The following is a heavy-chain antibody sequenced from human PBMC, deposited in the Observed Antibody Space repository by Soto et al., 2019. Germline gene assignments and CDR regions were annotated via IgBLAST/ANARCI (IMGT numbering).Heavy chain of an antibody. CDR2: IYHSGST. CDR1: SGSISSSNW. J-gene: IGHJ5*02. CDR3: ACIAAAGATVWFDP. D-gene: IGHD6-13*01. Sequence: SETLSLTCAVSSGSISSSNWWSWVRQPPGEGLEWIGEIYHSGSTNYNPSLKSRVTISVDKSKNQFSLKLSSVTAADTAVYYCACIAAAGATVWFDPWGQGTLVTVSS. V-gene: IGHV4-4*02.